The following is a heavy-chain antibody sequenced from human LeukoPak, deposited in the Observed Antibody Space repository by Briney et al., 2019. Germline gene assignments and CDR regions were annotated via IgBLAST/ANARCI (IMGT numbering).Heavy chain of an antibody. V-gene: IGHV4-59*12. D-gene: IGHD6-6*01. J-gene: IGHJ4*02. Sequence: SETLSLTCTVSGGSISSYYWSWIRQPPGKGLEWIGYIYYSGRTNYNPSLKSRVTISEDTSKNQFSLKLSSVTAADTAVYYCARVEYSRQVDYWGQGTLVTVSS. CDR3: ARVEYSRQVDY. CDR1: GGSISSYY. CDR2: IYYSGRT.